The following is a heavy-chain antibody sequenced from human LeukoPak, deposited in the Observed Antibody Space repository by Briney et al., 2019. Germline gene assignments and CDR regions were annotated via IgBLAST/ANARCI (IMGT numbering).Heavy chain of an antibody. CDR2: INQSGST. J-gene: IGHJ1*01. Sequence: SETLSLTCAVYGGSFSDYYWNWIRQPPGKGLEWIGEINQSGSTNYNPSLKSRVTISVDTSKNQFSLKLSSVTAADTAVYYCARRLIGYCSGGSCYSGYFQHWGQGTLVTVSS. D-gene: IGHD2-15*01. CDR1: GGSFSDYY. V-gene: IGHV4-34*01. CDR3: ARRLIGYCSGGSCYSGYFQH.